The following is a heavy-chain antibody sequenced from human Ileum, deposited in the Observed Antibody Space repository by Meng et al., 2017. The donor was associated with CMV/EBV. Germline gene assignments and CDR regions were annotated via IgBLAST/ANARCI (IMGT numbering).Heavy chain of an antibody. D-gene: IGHD2-2*01. J-gene: IGHJ3*02. V-gene: IGHV3-11*01. Sequence: GESLKISCAASGFTFSDYYMSWIRQAPGKGLEWVSYVSSAERTKHYADSVNGRFTISRDNAKNSLSLQMNSLRAEDTAVYYCARTLCCSSSSSPYAFDIWGQGTVVTVSS. CDR1: GFTFSDYY. CDR2: VSSAERTK. CDR3: ARTLCCSSSSSPYAFDI.